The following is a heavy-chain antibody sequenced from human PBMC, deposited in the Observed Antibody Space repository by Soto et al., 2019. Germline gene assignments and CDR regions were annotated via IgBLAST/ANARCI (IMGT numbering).Heavy chain of an antibody. V-gene: IGHV4-34*01. CDR1: GGSFSGYY. J-gene: IGHJ4*02. Sequence: QVQLQQWGAGLLKPSETLSLTCAVYGGSFSGYYWSWIRQPPGKGLEWIGEINHSGSTNYNPSLKSRVTISVDTSKNQFSLKLSSVTAADTVVYYCARGGVRYFDWLPIDYFDYWGQGTLVTVSS. CDR2: INHSGST. D-gene: IGHD3-9*01. CDR3: ARGGVRYFDWLPIDYFDY.